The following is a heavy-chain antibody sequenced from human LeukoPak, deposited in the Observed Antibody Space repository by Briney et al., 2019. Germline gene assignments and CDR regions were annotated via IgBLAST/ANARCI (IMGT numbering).Heavy chain of an antibody. CDR1: GFTFSDHY. Sequence: GGSLRLSCAASGFTFSDHYMDWVRQAPGKGLEWVGRTRNKANSYTTEYAASVKGRFTISRDDSKNSLYLQMNSRKTEDTAVYYCARTLAYCGGDCYLDAFDIWGQGTMVTVSS. D-gene: IGHD2-21*02. CDR2: TRNKANSYTT. J-gene: IGHJ3*02. V-gene: IGHV3-72*01. CDR3: ARTLAYCGGDCYLDAFDI.